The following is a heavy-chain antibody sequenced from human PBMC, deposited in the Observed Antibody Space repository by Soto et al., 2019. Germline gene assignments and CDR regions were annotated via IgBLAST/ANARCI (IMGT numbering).Heavy chain of an antibody. CDR1: GYTFTSYY. V-gene: IGHV1-46*01. Sequence: ASVKVSCKASGYTFTSYYMHWVRQAPGQGLEWMGIINPSGGSTSYAQKFQGRVTMTRDTSTSTVYMELSSLRSEDTAVYYCARVLSYYDFWSGSTAQDAFDIWGQGTMVTVSS. J-gene: IGHJ3*02. CDR3: ARVLSYYDFWSGSTAQDAFDI. CDR2: INPSGGST. D-gene: IGHD3-3*01.